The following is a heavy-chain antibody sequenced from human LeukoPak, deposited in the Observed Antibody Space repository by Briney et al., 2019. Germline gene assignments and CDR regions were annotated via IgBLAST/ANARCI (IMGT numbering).Heavy chain of an antibody. D-gene: IGHD2-2*01. CDR3: AKNSIPAAHLGYFQN. V-gene: IGHV3-11*01. CDR1: GFTFSDYY. Sequence: PGGSLRLSCAASGFTFSDYYMSWIRQAPGKGLEWVSYISSSGSTIYYADSVKGRFTISRDNAKNSLYLQMNSLRAEDTAVYYCAKNSIPAAHLGYFQNWGQGTLVTVSS. CDR2: ISSSGSTI. J-gene: IGHJ1*01.